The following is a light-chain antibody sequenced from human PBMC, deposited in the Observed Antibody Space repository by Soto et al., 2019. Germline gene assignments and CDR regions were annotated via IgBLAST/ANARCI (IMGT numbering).Light chain of an antibody. J-gene: IGKJ1*01. CDR3: QQYNDYSWT. CDR2: KAS. V-gene: IGKV1-5*03. Sequence: IQMTQSPSTLSASVGDRVAITCRASQSIGIWLAWYQKKPGKAPRFLIYKASTLQTGVPSRFSGSGSGTEFTLTISSLPPDDFATYYCQQYNDYSWTFGQGTKVEIK. CDR1: QSIGIW.